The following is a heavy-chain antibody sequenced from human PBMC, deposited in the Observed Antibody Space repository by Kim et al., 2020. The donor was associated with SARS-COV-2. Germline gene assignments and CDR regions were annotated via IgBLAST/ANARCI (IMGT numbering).Heavy chain of an antibody. J-gene: IGHJ4*02. Sequence: DSVQGRFTVSRDNSKNTLFLQMNSLRREDTAVYYCAKGREADPMDFITDSWGLGTLVTVSS. CDR3: AKGREADPMDFITDS. D-gene: IGHD3-22*01. V-gene: IGHV3-30*02.